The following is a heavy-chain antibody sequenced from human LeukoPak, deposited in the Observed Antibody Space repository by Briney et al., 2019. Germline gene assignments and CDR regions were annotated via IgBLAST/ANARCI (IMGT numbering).Heavy chain of an antibody. CDR2: IWHDGSAE. D-gene: IGHD6-19*01. J-gene: IGHJ4*02. CDR1: GFIFRNYG. V-gene: IGHV3-33*07. Sequence: QPGRSLRLSCAASGFIFRNYGMYWVRQAPGKDLEWVAVIWHDGSAEFYADSVKGRFSISRDDSKNTVYLQMNSLRVEDTALYYCARDSRGGWSGYFDLWGQGIVVTVSS. CDR3: ARDSRGGWSGYFDL.